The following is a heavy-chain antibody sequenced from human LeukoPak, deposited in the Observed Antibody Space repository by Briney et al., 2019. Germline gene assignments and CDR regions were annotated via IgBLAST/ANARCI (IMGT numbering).Heavy chain of an antibody. J-gene: IGHJ4*02. CDR3: ARVGASTTLDY. V-gene: IGHV1-18*04. D-gene: IGHD1-26*01. CDR2: ISAYNGNT. Sequence: VASVKVSCKASGYTFTSYGISWVRQAPGQGLEWMGWISAYNGNTNYAQKLQGRVTMTTDTSTSTAYMELSSLRSEDTAVYYCARVGASTTLDYWGQGTLVTVSS. CDR1: GYTFTSYG.